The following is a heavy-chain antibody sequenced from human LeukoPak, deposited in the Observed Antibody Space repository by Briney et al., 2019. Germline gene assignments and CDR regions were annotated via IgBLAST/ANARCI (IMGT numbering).Heavy chain of an antibody. Sequence: GSLRLSCAASGFTFSSYGMHWVRQAPGKGLEWVAVIWYDGSNKYYADSVKGRFTISRDNSKNTLYLQMNSLRAEDTAVYYCARVRLVVPAAMRGVYYYYGTDVWGQGTTVTVSS. D-gene: IGHD2-2*01. CDR1: GFTFSSYG. CDR2: IWYDGSNK. J-gene: IGHJ6*02. V-gene: IGHV3-33*01. CDR3: ARVRLVVPAAMRGVYYYYGTDV.